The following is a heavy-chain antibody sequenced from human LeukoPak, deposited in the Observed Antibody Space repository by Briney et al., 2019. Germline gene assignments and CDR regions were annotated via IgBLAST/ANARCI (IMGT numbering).Heavy chain of an antibody. Sequence: GGSPRLSCAASGFTVSSNYMGWVRQAPGKGLEWVSVIYSGGSTYYADSVKGRFTISRDNSKNTLYLQMNSLRAEDTAVYYCARGRYYDSSGYYSPEYFDYWGQGTLVTVSS. CDR2: IYSGGST. J-gene: IGHJ4*02. D-gene: IGHD3-22*01. CDR1: GFTVSSNY. CDR3: ARGRYYDSSGYYSPEYFDY. V-gene: IGHV3-66*01.